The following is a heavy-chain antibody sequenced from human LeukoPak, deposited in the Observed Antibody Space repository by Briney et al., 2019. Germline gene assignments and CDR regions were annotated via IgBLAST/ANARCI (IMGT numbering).Heavy chain of an antibody. V-gene: IGHV3-20*04. CDR2: ITSNGGIK. J-gene: IGHJ4*02. D-gene: IGHD6-13*01. CDR3: ARVALAAFDY. Sequence: PGGSLRLSCAASGFTFDDYGMSWVRQAPGKGLEWVSGITSNGGIKGYAGSVKGRFTVSRDNGENSLYLQMNSLRAEDTAFYYCARVALAAFDYWGQGTLVTVSS. CDR1: GFTFDDYG.